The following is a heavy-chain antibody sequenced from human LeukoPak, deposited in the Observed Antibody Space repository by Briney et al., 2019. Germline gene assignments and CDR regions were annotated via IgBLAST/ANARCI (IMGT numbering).Heavy chain of an antibody. CDR3: ARAPMAEWELAPDAFDI. V-gene: IGHV4-61*05. Sequence: SETLSLTCTVSGGSISSSSYYWGWIRQPPGKGLEWIGYIYYSGSTNYNPSLKSRVTISVDTSKNQFSLKLSSVTAADTAVYYCARAPMAEWELAPDAFDIWGQGTMVTVSS. CDR1: GGSISSSSYY. CDR2: IYYSGST. D-gene: IGHD1-26*01. J-gene: IGHJ3*02.